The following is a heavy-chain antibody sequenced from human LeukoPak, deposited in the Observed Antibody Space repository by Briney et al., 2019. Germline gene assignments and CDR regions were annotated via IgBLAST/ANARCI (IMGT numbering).Heavy chain of an antibody. Sequence: GGSLRLSCAASGFPFSSYVMRWVRQGPGKGLQWVSAISGSGDSTDYADSVKGRFTISRDNSKNILFLQMSSLSADDTAIYYCARQVGFCSDSTCYFDYWGQGALVTVSS. V-gene: IGHV3-23*01. D-gene: IGHD3-22*01. CDR3: ARQVGFCSDSTCYFDY. J-gene: IGHJ4*02. CDR2: ISGSGDST. CDR1: GFPFSSYV.